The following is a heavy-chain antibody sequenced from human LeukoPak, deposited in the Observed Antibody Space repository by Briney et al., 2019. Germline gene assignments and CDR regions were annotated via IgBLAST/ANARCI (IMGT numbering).Heavy chain of an antibody. CDR1: GGSISSTVYY. Sequence: SETLSLTCTVSGGSISSTVYYWGWIRQPPGKGLEWIGSIYYSGSTYYNPSLKSRVTISVDRSKNQFSLKLSSVTAADTAVYYCARDHGSGSYRWFDPWGQGTLVTVSS. D-gene: IGHD3-10*01. J-gene: IGHJ5*02. CDR2: IYYSGST. V-gene: IGHV4-39*07. CDR3: ARDHGSGSYRWFDP.